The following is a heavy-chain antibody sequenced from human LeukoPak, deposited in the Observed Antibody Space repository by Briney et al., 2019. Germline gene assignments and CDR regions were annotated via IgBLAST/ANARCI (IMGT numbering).Heavy chain of an antibody. CDR3: VRAGDYYDSSGYPSGY. Sequence: GGSLRLSCAASGFTFNKHGMHWVRQAPGKGLEWFSFIRNDGNDKYYADSVKGRFTISRDNSKNTLYLQMNSLRAEDTALYYCVRAGDYYDSSGYPSGYWGQGTLVTVSS. J-gene: IGHJ4*02. V-gene: IGHV3-30*02. CDR1: GFTFNKHG. D-gene: IGHD3-22*01. CDR2: IRNDGNDK.